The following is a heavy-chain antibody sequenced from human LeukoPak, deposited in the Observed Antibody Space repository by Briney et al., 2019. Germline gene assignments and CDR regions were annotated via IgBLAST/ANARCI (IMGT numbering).Heavy chain of an antibody. V-gene: IGHV4-59*01. CDR1: GGSISSYY. J-gene: IGHJ3*02. CDR2: IYYSGST. Sequence: SETLSLTCTVSGGSISSYYWSWIRQPPGKGLEWLGYIYYSGSTNYNPSLKSRVTISVDTSKNQFSLKLSSVTAADTAVYYCARGSPATHDAFDIWGQGTMVTVSS. CDR3: ARGSPATHDAFDI.